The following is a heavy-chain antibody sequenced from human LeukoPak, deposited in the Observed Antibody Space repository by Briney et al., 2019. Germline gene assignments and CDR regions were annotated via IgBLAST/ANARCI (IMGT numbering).Heavy chain of an antibody. D-gene: IGHD1-26*01. CDR3: TRGSLSGSSRDY. CDR2: MNPSTGDT. Sequence: GASVRVSCKASGYTFTGYGINWVRQAMGQGLEWMGWMNPSTGDTGYAQKFQGRVTMTRNTSVDTAFMELSGLGSEDTAVYYCTRGSLSGSSRDYWGQGTLVTVSS. CDR1: GYTFTGYG. V-gene: IGHV1-8*01. J-gene: IGHJ4*02.